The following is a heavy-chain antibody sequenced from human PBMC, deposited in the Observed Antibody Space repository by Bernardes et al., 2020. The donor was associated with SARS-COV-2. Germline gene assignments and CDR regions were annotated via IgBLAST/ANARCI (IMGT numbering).Heavy chain of an antibody. CDR2: ISSYNGNT. Sequence: ASMKVSCKASGYTFTSNGISWVRQAPGQGLEWMGWISSYNGNTYYAQNFQGRVTMTTDTSTSTAYMELRSLRSDDTAVYYCARRSMDYWGQGTLVTVSS. CDR3: ARRSMDY. CDR1: GYTFTSNG. V-gene: IGHV1-18*01. J-gene: IGHJ4*02.